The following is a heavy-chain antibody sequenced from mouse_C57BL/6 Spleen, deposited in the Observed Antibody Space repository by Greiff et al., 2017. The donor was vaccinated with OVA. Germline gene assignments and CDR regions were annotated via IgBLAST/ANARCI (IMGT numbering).Heavy chain of an antibody. CDR1: GFTFSSYA. CDR3: ARPPTVVARDWYFDV. J-gene: IGHJ1*03. D-gene: IGHD1-1*01. Sequence: EVQLMESGGGLVKPGGSLKLSCAASGFTFSSYAMSWVRQTPEKRLEWVATISDGGSYTYYPDNVKGRFTISRDNAKNNLYLQMSHLKSEDTAMYYCARPPTVVARDWYFDVWGTGTTVTVSS. V-gene: IGHV5-4*01. CDR2: ISDGGSYT.